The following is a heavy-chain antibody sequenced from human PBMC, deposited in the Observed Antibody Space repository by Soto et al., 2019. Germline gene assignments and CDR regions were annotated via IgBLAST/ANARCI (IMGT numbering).Heavy chain of an antibody. CDR3: ARSLITMVPEAY. V-gene: IGHV4-39*01. J-gene: IGHJ4*02. CDR1: GGSIISSSYY. D-gene: IGHD3-10*01. CDR2: IYYSGST. Sequence: SETLSLTCTVSGGSIISSSYYWGWIRQPPGKGLEWIGSIYYSGSTYYNPSLKSRVTISVDTSKNQFSLKLSSVTAADTAVYYCARSLITMVPEAYWAQRTLVTVSS.